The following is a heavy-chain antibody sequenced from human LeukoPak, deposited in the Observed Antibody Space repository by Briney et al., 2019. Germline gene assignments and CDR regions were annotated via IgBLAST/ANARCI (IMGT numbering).Heavy chain of an antibody. J-gene: IGHJ4*02. CDR3: ARLGVVPAAISIDY. Sequence: SETLSLTCAVYGGSFSGSYWSWIRQPPGKGLEWIGEINHIGSTNYNPSLKSRVTISVDTSKNQFSLKLSSVTAADTAVYYCARLGVVPAAISIDYWGQGTLVTVSS. V-gene: IGHV4-34*01. CDR1: GGSFSGSY. CDR2: INHIGST. D-gene: IGHD2-2*02.